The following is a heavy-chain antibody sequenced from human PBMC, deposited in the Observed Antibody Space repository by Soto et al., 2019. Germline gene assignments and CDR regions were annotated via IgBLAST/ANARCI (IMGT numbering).Heavy chain of an antibody. V-gene: IGHV3-33*01. D-gene: IGHD4-4*01. CDR2: IWYDGSNK. Sequence: GGSLRLSCAASGFTFSSYGMHWVRQAPGKGLEWVAVIWYDGSNKYYADSVKGRFTISRDNSKNTLYLQMNSLRAEDTAVYYCAREIQTPILQYYYMDVWGKGTTVTVSS. CDR3: AREIQTPILQYYYMDV. J-gene: IGHJ6*03. CDR1: GFTFSSYG.